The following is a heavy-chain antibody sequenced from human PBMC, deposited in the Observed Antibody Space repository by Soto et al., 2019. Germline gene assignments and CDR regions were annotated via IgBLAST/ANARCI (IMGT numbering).Heavy chain of an antibody. Sequence: QVQLVESGGGVVQPGRSLRLSCAASGFTFSSYAMHWVRQAPGKGLEWVAVISCDGSNKYYADSVKGRFTISRDNSKNTLYLQMNSLRDEDTAVYYCARINGGNYYDSSGYYAAFDIWGQGTMVTVSS. J-gene: IGHJ3*02. CDR3: ARINGGNYYDSSGYYAAFDI. D-gene: IGHD3-22*01. V-gene: IGHV3-30-3*01. CDR1: GFTFSSYA. CDR2: ISCDGSNK.